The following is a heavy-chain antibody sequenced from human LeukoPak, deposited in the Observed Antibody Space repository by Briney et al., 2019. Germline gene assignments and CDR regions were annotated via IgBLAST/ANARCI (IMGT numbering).Heavy chain of an antibody. CDR2: IYYSEST. V-gene: IGHV4-59*01. CDR1: GGPISKYY. CDR3: ARTLEGFDP. J-gene: IGHJ5*02. Sequence: PSGTLSLTCTVSGGPISKYYWSWIRQPPGKGLEWIGYIYYSESTNYNPSLKSRVTISVDTSKNQFSLKLSSVTAADTAVYYCARTLEGFDPWGQGTLVTVSS.